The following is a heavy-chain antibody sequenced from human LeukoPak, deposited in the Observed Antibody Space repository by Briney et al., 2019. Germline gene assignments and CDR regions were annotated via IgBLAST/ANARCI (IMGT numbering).Heavy chain of an antibody. CDR3: AKDSGYSYGYDN. CDR1: GFTFSSYG. V-gene: IGHV3-30*02. D-gene: IGHD5-18*01. CDR2: IRYDGSNK. J-gene: IGHJ4*02. Sequence: GGSLRRSCAASGFTFSSYGMHWVRQAPGKGLEWVAFIRYDGSNKYYADSVKGRFTISRDNSKNTLYLQMNSLRAEDTAVYYCAKDSGYSYGYDNWGQGTLVTVSS.